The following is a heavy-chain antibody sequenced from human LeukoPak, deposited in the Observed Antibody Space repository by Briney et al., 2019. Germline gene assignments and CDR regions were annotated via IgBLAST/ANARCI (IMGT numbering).Heavy chain of an antibody. J-gene: IGHJ4*02. V-gene: IGHV3-48*04. CDR3: ARGGGWGDFDY. CDR1: GFTFSSYS. Sequence: GGSLRLSCAAAGFTFSSYSMNWVRQAPGEGLEWVSYISSSSSTIYYADSVKGRFTISRDNAKNSLYLQMNSLRAEDTAVYYCARGGGWGDFDYWGQGTLVTVSS. CDR2: ISSSSSTI. D-gene: IGHD6-19*01.